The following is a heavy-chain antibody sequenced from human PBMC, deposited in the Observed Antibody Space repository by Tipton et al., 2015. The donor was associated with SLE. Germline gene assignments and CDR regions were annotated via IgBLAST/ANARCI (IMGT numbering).Heavy chain of an antibody. J-gene: IGHJ6*02. CDR3: ARGADYGEVDYGMDV. D-gene: IGHD4-17*01. CDR1: GGSISSYY. CDR2: IYFTGST. Sequence: TLSLTCSVSGGSISSYYWSWIRRPRGKGLEWIGYIYFTGSTSFHPSLKSRATISLDTARNEFSLKLTSVTAADTAVYYCARGADYGEVDYGMDVGGQGTTVSVSS. V-gene: IGHV4-59*01.